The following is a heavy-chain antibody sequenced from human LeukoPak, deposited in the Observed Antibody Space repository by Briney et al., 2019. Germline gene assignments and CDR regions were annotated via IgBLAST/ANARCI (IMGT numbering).Heavy chain of an antibody. D-gene: IGHD2-2*01. CDR2: ISGGGDST. CDR3: ARDHATPY. J-gene: IGHJ4*02. Sequence: GGSLRLSCAASGFIFRSYAMTWVRQAPGKGLEWVSTISGGGDSTYYADSVKGRFTISRDNSKNTLYLQMNSLRAEDTAVYYCARDHATPYWGQGTLVTVSS. CDR1: GFIFRSYA. V-gene: IGHV3-23*01.